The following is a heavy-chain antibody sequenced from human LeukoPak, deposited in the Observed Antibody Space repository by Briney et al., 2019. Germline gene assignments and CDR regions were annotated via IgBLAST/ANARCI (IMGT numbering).Heavy chain of an antibody. D-gene: IGHD6-19*01. V-gene: IGHV1-46*01. CDR2: INPSAGNT. CDR1: GYTFTSYY. Sequence: ASVKVSCKASGYTFTSYYMHWVRQAPGQGLEWMGIINPSAGNTNYAQKFQGRVTMTRDTSISTAYMELSRLRSDDTAVYYCARDTIAVAGPHYYYYYGMDVWGQGTTVTVSS. J-gene: IGHJ6*02. CDR3: ARDTIAVAGPHYYYYYGMDV.